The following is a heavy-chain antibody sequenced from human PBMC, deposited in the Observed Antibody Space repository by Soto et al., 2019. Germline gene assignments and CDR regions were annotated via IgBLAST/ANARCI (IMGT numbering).Heavy chain of an antibody. CDR2: IYYSGST. CDR3: ARLDYGDHAGYYYGMDV. D-gene: IGHD4-17*01. J-gene: IGHJ6*02. Sequence: SETLSLTCTVSGVSISSYYWSWIRQPPGKGLEWIGYIYYSGSTNYNPSLKSRVTISVDTSKNQFSLKLSSVTAADTAVYYCARLDYGDHAGYYYGMDVWGQGTTVTVSS. V-gene: IGHV4-59*01. CDR1: GVSISSYY.